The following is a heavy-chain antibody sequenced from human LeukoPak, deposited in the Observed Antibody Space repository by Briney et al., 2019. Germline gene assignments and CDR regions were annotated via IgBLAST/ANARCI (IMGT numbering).Heavy chain of an antibody. CDR2: INPNSGGT. CDR1: GYTFTGYY. CDR3: ARDMSGSYYREYYFDY. Sequence: ASVKVSCKASGYTFTGYYMHWVRQAPGQGLEWMGWINPNSGGTNYAQKFQGRVTMTRDTSISTAYMELSRLRSEDTAVYYCARDMSGSYYREYYFDYWGQGTLVTVSS. J-gene: IGHJ4*02. D-gene: IGHD1-26*01. V-gene: IGHV1-2*02.